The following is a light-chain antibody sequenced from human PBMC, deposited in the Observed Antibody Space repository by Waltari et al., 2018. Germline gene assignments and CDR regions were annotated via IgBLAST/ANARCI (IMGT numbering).Light chain of an antibody. J-gene: IGKJ1*01. V-gene: IGKV2-30*01. CDR1: QSLVSSDGNTY. CDR2: KVS. CDR3: MQGTHWPWT. Sequence: DVVMTQSPLSLPVTLGQPASISCRSGQSLVSSDGNTYFNWFQPRPGQSPRRLVYKVSNRDSGVPDRFSGSGSGTDFTLRISRVEAEDVGVYYCMQGTHWPWTFGQGTKVEIK.